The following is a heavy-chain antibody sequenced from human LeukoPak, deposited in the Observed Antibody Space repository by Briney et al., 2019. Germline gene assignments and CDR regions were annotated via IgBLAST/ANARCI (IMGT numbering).Heavy chain of an antibody. J-gene: IGHJ6*03. V-gene: IGHV5-51*01. Sequence: GESLKISCKGSGYSFTSYWIGWVRQMPGKGLEWMGIIYPGDSDTRYSPSFQGQVTISADKSISTAYLQWSSLKASDTAMYYCARLLGDSGYDNYYYYMDVWGKGTTVTVSS. D-gene: IGHD5-12*01. CDR2: IYPGDSDT. CDR1: GYSFTSYW. CDR3: ARLLGDSGYDNYYYYMDV.